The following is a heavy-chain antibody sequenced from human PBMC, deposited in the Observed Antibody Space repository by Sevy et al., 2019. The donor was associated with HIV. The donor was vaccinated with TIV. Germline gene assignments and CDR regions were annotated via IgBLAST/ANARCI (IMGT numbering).Heavy chain of an antibody. CDR1: GFNFRRFG. J-gene: IGHJ6*02. Sequence: GGSLRLSCAASGFNFRRFGMHWVRQAPGKGLEWVALISDDGSEKNYGDSIKGRLTTSRDNSRDTVYLQIKSLEAEDTGVYDCVNSSGRFVGSSWIYYYYWMDYWGQGTTVTVSS. D-gene: IGHD6-13*01. CDR2: ISDDGSEK. V-gene: IGHV3-30*18. CDR3: VNSSGRFVGSSWIYYYYWMDY.